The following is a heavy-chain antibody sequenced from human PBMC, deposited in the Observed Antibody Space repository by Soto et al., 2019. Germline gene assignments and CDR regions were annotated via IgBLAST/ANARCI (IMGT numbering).Heavy chain of an antibody. J-gene: IGHJ4*02. CDR1: GYTFTVYY. CDR2: INPKSGGT. CDR3: ARDLAKGGGSAGFDY. Sequence: GASVKVSCKASGYTFTVYYMQWVRQAPGQGLEWMGWINPKSGGTMYPQKFQGRVTMTWDTSISTAYMALTRLRSDDTAVYYCARDLAKGGGSAGFDYWGQGTMVTVYS. V-gene: IGHV1-2*02. D-gene: IGHD1-26*01.